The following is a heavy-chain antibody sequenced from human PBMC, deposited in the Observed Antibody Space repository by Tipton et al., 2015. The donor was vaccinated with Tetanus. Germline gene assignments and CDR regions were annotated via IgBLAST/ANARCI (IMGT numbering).Heavy chain of an antibody. J-gene: IGHJ4*02. D-gene: IGHD5-18*01. V-gene: IGHV4-30-4*01. CDR1: GGSISSGDYY. Sequence: TLSLTCTVSGGSISSGDYYWSWIRQPPGKGLEWIGYIYYSGTTYYNPSLKSRVTISVDTSNNQFSLKVTSVTAADTAVYYCARVFTRGYTYGTTFDDWGQGTLVAVSS. CDR2: IYYSGTT. CDR3: ARVFTRGYTYGTTFDD.